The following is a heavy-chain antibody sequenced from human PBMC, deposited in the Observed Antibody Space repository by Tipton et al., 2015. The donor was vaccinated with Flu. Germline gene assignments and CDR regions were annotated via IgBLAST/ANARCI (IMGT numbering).Heavy chain of an antibody. CDR2: IVPIFGIA. J-gene: IGHJ4*02. V-gene: IGHV1-69*01. D-gene: IGHD3-9*01. CDR3: ARESAYYDIVTGGADY. CDR1: GDTFNNYV. Sequence: QSGAEVKKSGSSVKVSCKASGDTFNNYVISWVRQAPGQGLEWMGGIVPIFGIANYAQKFQGRVTITADESTSTAYMELGSLRSEDTAVYYCARESAYYDIVTGGADYWGQGTLVTVSS.